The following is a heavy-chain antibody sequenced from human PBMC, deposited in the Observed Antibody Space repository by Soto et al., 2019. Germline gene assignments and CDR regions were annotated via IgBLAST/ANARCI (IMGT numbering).Heavy chain of an antibody. D-gene: IGHD2-2*03. Sequence: QVQLQKSGPGLVKPSQTLSLTCTVSGGSISSGGYYWSWIRQHPGKGLEWIGYIYYSGSTYYNPSLKSRVTISVDTSKNQFSLKLSSVTAADTAVYYCARTGERWILGYYFDYWGQGTLVTVSS. CDR1: GGSISSGGYY. V-gene: IGHV4-31*03. CDR2: IYYSGST. J-gene: IGHJ4*02. CDR3: ARTGERWILGYYFDY.